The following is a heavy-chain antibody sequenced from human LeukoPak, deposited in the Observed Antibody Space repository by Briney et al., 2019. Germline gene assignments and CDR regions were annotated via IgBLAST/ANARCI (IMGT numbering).Heavy chain of an antibody. CDR1: GGSISSYY. V-gene: IGHV4-59*01. CDR2: IYYRGST. D-gene: IGHD2-15*01. CDR3: ARDRGCSGGSCYYDY. J-gene: IGHJ4*02. Sequence: SXTXXLTCTXXGGSISSYYXSWLRQPPGKGLXWIGYIYYRGSTNYNPSLKSRVTISVDKSKNQFSLRLSSLTAADTAVYYCARDRGCSGGSCYYDYWGQGTLVTVSS.